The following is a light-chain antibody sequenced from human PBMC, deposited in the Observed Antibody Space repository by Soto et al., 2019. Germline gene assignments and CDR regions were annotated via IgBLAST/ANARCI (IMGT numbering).Light chain of an antibody. CDR3: QQFHNWPLLT. V-gene: IGKV3-15*01. Sequence: IVMTQSPATLSVSPGERATLSCRASQSITTNLAWYQQKPGQAPRLISYGSSTRATGVPARFSGSRSGTEFPLTISSLKPEDLAVYYCQQFHNWPLLTFGPGTKVDLK. CDR1: QSITTN. J-gene: IGKJ3*01. CDR2: GSS.